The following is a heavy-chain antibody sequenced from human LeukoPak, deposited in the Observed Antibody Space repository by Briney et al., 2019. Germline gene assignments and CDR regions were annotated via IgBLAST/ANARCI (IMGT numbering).Heavy chain of an antibody. J-gene: IGHJ4*02. CDR3: ARLDLWFGDDY. CDR1: GGSISSSSYY. Sequence: SETLSLTCTVSGGSISSSSYYWGWIRQPPGKGLEWIGSIYYSGSTYYNPSLKSRVTISVDTSKNQFSLKLSSVTAEDTAVYYCARLDLWFGDDYWGQGTLVTVSS. D-gene: IGHD3-10*01. CDR2: IYYSGST. V-gene: IGHV4-39*01.